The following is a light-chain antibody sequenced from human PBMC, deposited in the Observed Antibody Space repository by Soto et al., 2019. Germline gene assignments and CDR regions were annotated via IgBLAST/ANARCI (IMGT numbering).Light chain of an antibody. V-gene: IGLV1-51*01. CDR1: RSNIGNNY. CDR2: DNN. Sequence: QSVLTQPPSVSAAPGQKVTISCSGSRSNIGNNYVSWYQQLPGTAPKLLIYDNNERPSGIPDRFSASKSGTSATLGITGLQTGDEDDYYCGTWDSSLSAYVFGTGTKVTVL. CDR3: GTWDSSLSAYV. J-gene: IGLJ1*01.